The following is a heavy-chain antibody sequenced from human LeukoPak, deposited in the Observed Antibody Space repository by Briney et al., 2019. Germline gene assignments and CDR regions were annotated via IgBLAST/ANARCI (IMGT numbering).Heavy chain of an antibody. CDR3: ARHRSSWSEFDY. D-gene: IGHD6-13*01. Sequence: PGESLKIACQGSEYSFTNYWIAWVRQMPGKGLEWMGIIYPGDSDTRYSPSFQGQVIISADKSISTAYLQWSSLKASDTAMYYCARHRSSWSEFDYWSQGTLVTVSS. V-gene: IGHV5-51*01. CDR1: EYSFTNYW. CDR2: IYPGDSDT. J-gene: IGHJ4*02.